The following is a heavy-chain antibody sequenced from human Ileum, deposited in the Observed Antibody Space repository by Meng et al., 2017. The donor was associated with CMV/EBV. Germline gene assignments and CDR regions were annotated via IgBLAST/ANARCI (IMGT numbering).Heavy chain of an antibody. D-gene: IGHD2-2*02. CDR3: ARASPPPTAVVPTTIRGDYYFLDV. J-gene: IGHJ6*01. Sequence: SETLSLTCAVFGGSFSGYYWSWIRQPPGKGLEWIGEINHSGNTNYNPSLKSRVTISVDIFKKQFSLRLSSVTAADTSVYYCARASPPPTAVVPTTIRGDYYFLDVWGQGTTVTGSS. CDR1: GGSFSGYY. CDR2: INHSGNT. V-gene: IGHV4-34*01.